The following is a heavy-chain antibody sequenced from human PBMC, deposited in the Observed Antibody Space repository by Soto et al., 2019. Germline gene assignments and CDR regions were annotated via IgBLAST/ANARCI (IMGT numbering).Heavy chain of an antibody. CDR2: INPSGGST. D-gene: IGHD1-1*01. V-gene: IGHV1-46*01. CDR3: ARDLEVFDY. CDR1: GYTFTRYY. J-gene: IGHJ4*02. Sequence: ASVKVSCKASGYTFTRYYMHWVRQDPGQGLEWMGIINPSGGSTSYAQKFQGRVNMTRDTSTSTVYMEMSSLRSEDTAVYYCARDLEVFDYWGQGTLVTVSS.